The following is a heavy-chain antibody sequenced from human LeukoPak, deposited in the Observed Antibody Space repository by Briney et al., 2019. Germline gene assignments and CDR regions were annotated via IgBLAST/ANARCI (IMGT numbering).Heavy chain of an antibody. D-gene: IGHD3/OR15-3a*01. J-gene: IGHJ4*02. Sequence: GASVKVSCKASGGTFSSYAISWVRQAPGQGLEWMGRIIPILGIANYAQKLQGRVTTTTDTSTSTAYMEVRSLRSDDTAVYYCARGDWLDNWGQGTLVTVSS. CDR2: IIPILGIA. CDR3: ARGDWLDN. CDR1: GGTFSSYA. V-gene: IGHV1-69*04.